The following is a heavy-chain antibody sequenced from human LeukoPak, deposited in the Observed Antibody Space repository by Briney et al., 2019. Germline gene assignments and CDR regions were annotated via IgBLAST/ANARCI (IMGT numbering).Heavy chain of an antibody. V-gene: IGHV4-39*01. D-gene: IGHD3-22*01. CDR3: ARHVGYYDSSDYYWEASWFDP. Sequence: SETLSLTCTVSGGSIVSSSYYWAWIRQPPGKGLEWVGSIYYSGSTHYNLSLKSRVTISVDTSKNQFSLKLSSVTAADTSVYYCARHVGYYDSSDYYWEASWFDPWGQGTLVTVSS. CDR2: IYYSGST. J-gene: IGHJ5*02. CDR1: GGSIVSSSYY.